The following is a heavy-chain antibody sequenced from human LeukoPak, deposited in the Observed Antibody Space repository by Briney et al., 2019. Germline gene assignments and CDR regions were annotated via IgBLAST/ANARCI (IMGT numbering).Heavy chain of an antibody. D-gene: IGHD6-13*01. CDR2: INAGNGNT. CDR1: GHTFTSYA. J-gene: IGHJ4*02. V-gene: IGHV1-3*01. Sequence: ASVKVSCKASGHTFTSYAMHWVRQAPGQRPEWMGWINAGNGNTKYSQKFQGRVTITRDTSASTAYMELSSLRSEDTAVYYCAREGIRRTFDYWGQGTLVTVSS. CDR3: AREGIRRTFDY.